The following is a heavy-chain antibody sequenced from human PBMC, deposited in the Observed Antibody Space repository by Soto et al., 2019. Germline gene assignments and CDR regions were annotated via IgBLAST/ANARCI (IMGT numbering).Heavy chain of an antibody. Sequence: QVQLVQSGAEVNKPGSSVNVSCKASGGTCSSYAISWVRQAPVQGLVWMGGIIPIFGTANYAQKFQGRVTITADESTSTAYMELSSLRSEDTAVYYCARGIGSGWYGASGYYFDYWGQGTLVTVSS. D-gene: IGHD6-19*01. CDR3: ARGIGSGWYGASGYYFDY. CDR1: GGTCSSYA. J-gene: IGHJ4*02. CDR2: IIPIFGTA. V-gene: IGHV1-69*12.